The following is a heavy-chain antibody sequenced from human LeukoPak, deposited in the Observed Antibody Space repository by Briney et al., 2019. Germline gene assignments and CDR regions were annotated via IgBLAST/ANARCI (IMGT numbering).Heavy chain of an antibody. CDR3: ARAGYCSDGKCYTFDY. D-gene: IGHD2-15*01. Sequence: ASVKVSCKASGYTFTAYSMHWVRQAPGQGLEWMGWINPNSGGTDCAQRFQGRVTMTRDTSITMLYMEMSSLTPDDMAVYYCARAGYCSDGKCYTFDYWGQGTLVTVSS. J-gene: IGHJ4*02. V-gene: IGHV1-2*02. CDR2: INPNSGGT. CDR1: GYTFTAYS.